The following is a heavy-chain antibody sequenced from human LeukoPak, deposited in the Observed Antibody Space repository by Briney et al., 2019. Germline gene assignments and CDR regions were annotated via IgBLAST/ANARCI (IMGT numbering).Heavy chain of an antibody. V-gene: IGHV4-31*03. J-gene: IGHJ4*02. CDR1: GVSISSGGYY. D-gene: IGHD4-11*01. Sequence: SETLSLTCTVSGVSISSGGYYWSWIRQHPGKGLEWIGYIYYSGSTYYNPSLKSRLTISLDTSSNQFSLKLNSVTTADTAVYYCARGPVRDYSNYWGQGTLVTVSS. CDR3: ARGPVRDYSNY. CDR2: IYYSGST.